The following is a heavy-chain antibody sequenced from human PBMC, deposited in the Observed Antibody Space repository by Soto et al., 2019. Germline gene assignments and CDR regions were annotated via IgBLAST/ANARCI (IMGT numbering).Heavy chain of an antibody. J-gene: IGHJ5*02. Sequence: EVQLVESGGGLVKPGGSLRLSCEASGSTFSNAWMYWVRQAPGRGLEWVGRIKRKIDVGTIDYATPMKGRFTISRDDSKNTLYLQMDSLRTEDTAVYYCTTYTSWGQGTLVTVSS. V-gene: IGHV3-15*07. CDR1: GSTFSNAW. D-gene: IGHD2-2*02. CDR2: IKRKIDVGTI. CDR3: TTYTS.